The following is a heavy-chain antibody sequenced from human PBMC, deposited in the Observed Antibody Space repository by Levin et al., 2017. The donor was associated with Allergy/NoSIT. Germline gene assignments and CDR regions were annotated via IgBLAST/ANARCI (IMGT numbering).Heavy chain of an antibody. Sequence: PSQTLSLTCTVSGGSISSSYWSWIRQPPGRGLEWIGYIDDSGSTNDNPSLKSRVTLSVDTSKKQFSLKLRSVTAADTAVYYCARNFQGYAFDIWGQGTMVTVSS. CDR2: IDDSGST. CDR3: ARNFQGYAFDI. CDR1: GGSISSSY. J-gene: IGHJ3*02. V-gene: IGHV4-59*01.